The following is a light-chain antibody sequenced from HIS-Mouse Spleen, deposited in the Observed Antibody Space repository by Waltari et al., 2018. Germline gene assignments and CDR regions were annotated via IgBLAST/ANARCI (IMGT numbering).Light chain of an antibody. V-gene: IGLV2-23*01. CDR3: CSYAGSSTLV. CDR2: EGS. J-gene: IGLJ2*01. Sequence: QSALTQPASVSRSPGQSIPLSCTGTNSDVGSYNLVSWYQQHPCKAPKLMIYEGSKRPSGVSNRFSGSKSGNTASLTISGLQAEDEADYYCCSYAGSSTLVFGGGTKLTVL. CDR1: NSDVGSYNL.